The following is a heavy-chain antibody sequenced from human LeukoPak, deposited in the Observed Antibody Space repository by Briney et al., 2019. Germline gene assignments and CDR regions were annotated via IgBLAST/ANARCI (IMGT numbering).Heavy chain of an antibody. CDR3: AKSLGVGGYTRYKGFDQ. Sequence: PGGSLRLSCAASVFTFNSFAMNWVRQAPGKGLEWVSSISGSDGSSHYADFVKGRFTISRDNSKNTLHLQMSSLRAEDTAVYYCAKSLGVGGYTRYKGFDQWGQGTPLTVSS. CDR1: VFTFNSFA. V-gene: IGHV3-23*01. CDR2: ISGSDGSS. D-gene: IGHD3-16*02. J-gene: IGHJ4*02.